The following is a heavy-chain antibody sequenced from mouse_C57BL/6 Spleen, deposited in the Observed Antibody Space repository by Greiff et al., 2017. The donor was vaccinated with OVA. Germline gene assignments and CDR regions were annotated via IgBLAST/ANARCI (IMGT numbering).Heavy chain of an antibody. CDR1: GFNIKNTY. Sequence: EVQLQQSVAELVRPGASVKLSCTASGFNIKNTYMHWVKQRPEQGLEWIGRIDPANGTTKYATKFPGTATITADPSSTTAYLQLSSLTSEDTAIYDCARNGSYYAMDYWGQGTSVTVSS. D-gene: IGHD6-1*01. J-gene: IGHJ4*01. CDR2: IDPANGTT. CDR3: ARNGSYYAMDY. V-gene: IGHV14-3*01.